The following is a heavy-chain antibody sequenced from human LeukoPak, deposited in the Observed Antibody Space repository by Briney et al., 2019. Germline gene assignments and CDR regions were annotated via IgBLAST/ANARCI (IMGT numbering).Heavy chain of an antibody. CDR3: ARLITGTTTAFNI. J-gene: IGHJ3*02. V-gene: IGHV4-4*07. CDR1: GGSISGYY. CDR2: VYTSGST. Sequence: SETLSLTCSVSGGSISGYYWTWIWQPAGKGLEWIGRVYTSGSTHYNPSLKTRLTRSVDTSKNQFSLKLSSVTAADTAVYYCARLITGTTTAFNIWGQGTMVTVSS. D-gene: IGHD1-7*01.